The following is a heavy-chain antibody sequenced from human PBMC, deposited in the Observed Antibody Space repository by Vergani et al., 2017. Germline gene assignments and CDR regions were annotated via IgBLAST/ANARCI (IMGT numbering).Heavy chain of an antibody. CDR2: ISWNSGSI. D-gene: IGHD4-17*01. V-gene: IGHV3-9*01. J-gene: IGHJ5*02. Sequence: EVQLVESGGGLVQPGRSLRLSCAASGFTFDDYAMHWVRQAPGKGLEWVSGISWNSGSIGYADSVKGRFTISRDNAKNSLYLQMNSLRAEDTAVYYCARERGGYGDNWFDPWGQGTLVTVSS. CDR3: ARERGGYGDNWFDP. CDR1: GFTFDDYA.